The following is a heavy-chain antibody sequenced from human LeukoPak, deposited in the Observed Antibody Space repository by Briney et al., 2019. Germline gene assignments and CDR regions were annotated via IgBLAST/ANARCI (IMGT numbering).Heavy chain of an antibody. Sequence: ASVKVSCKASGYTFINYGISWVRQAPGQGLEWMGWISAENGNTGYVENLQGRVTMTTDTSSSTVYMELRSLRPDDTAVYYCARGWGITGTTTSIPFDYWGQGTLVTVSS. CDR3: ARGWGITGTTTSIPFDY. CDR1: GYTFINYG. CDR2: ISAENGNT. J-gene: IGHJ4*02. V-gene: IGHV1-18*01. D-gene: IGHD1-7*01.